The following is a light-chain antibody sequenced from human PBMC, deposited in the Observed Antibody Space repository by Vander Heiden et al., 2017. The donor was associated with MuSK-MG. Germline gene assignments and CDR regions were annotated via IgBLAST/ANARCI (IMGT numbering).Light chain of an antibody. CDR2: AAS. Sequence: DIQMTQSPSSLSASVGDRVTITCRASQSISSYLNWYQQKPGKAPKLLIYAASSLQSGVPSSFSGSGSGTDFTLTISSLQPKDFATYYCQQSDSTRYTFGQGTKLEIK. J-gene: IGKJ2*01. V-gene: IGKV1-39*01. CDR3: QQSDSTRYT. CDR1: QSISSY.